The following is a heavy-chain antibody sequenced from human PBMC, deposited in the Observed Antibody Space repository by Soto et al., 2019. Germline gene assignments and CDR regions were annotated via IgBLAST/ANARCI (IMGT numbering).Heavy chain of an antibody. D-gene: IGHD2-15*01. J-gene: IGHJ3*02. V-gene: IGHV5-51*03. CDR2: IYPGDSDT. CDR3: ARREFGGDAFDI. Sequence: GESLKISCQGSGNSFTRSWIGWARQMPGKGLECMGIIYPGDSDTRYSPSFQGQVTISADKSMSTAYLQWSSLKASDTAIYYCARREFGGDAFDIWGQGTMVTVSS. CDR1: GNSFTRSW.